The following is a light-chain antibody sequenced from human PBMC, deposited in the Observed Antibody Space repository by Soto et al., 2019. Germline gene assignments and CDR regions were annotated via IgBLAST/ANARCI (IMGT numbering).Light chain of an antibody. Sequence: DIVLTQTPLFLSVTPGQPASISCRSTQSLLHSDGKTYFYWFLQKAGQPPQLLIYEVSNRFSGVSDRLSGSGSGTDFTLKISRVEADDVGIYYCQHYNSYGTFGQGTKVDIK. V-gene: IGKV2D-29*01. CDR3: QHYNSYGT. J-gene: IGKJ1*01. CDR1: QSLLHSDGKTY. CDR2: EVS.